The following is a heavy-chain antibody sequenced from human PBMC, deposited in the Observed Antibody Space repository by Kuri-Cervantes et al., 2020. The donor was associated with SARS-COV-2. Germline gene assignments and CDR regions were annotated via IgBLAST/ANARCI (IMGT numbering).Heavy chain of an antibody. J-gene: IGHJ4*02. CDR1: GYTFTSYY. D-gene: IGHD2-15*01. CDR2: INPSGGST. V-gene: IGHV1-46*01. Sequence: ASVKVSCKASGYTFTSYYMHWVRQAPGQGLEWMGIINPSGGSTSYAQKFQGRVTMTRDTSTSTVYMELSSLRSEDTAVYYCALDIVVVVAATPGGDYWGQGTLVTVSS. CDR3: ALDIVVVVAATPGGDY.